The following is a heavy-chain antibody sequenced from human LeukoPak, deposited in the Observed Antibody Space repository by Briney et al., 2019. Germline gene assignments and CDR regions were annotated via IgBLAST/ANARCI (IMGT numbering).Heavy chain of an antibody. D-gene: IGHD2-2*01. Sequence: GGPLRLSCAASGFTFSGYWVTWVRQAPGKGLEWVANINQAASEKYYVGSVKGRFTISRDNAKNSLYLQMNSLRAEDTAVYYCAKGRSYQLLPEYFQHWGQGTLVTVSS. CDR1: GFTFSGYW. J-gene: IGHJ1*01. CDR2: INQAASEK. CDR3: AKGRSYQLLPEYFQH. V-gene: IGHV3-7*03.